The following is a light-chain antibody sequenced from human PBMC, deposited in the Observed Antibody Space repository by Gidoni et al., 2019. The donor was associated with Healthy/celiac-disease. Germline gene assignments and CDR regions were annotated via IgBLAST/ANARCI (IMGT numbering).Light chain of an antibody. CDR3: QQYYSTPCS. V-gene: IGKV4-1*01. J-gene: IGKJ2*04. CDR2: WAS. Sequence: DIVMTQSPDSLAVSLGERATINCKASQSVIYSSNNKNYLAWYQQKPGQPPKLLIYWASTRESGVPDRFSGSGSGTDFTLTISSLQAEDVAVYYCQQYYSTPCSFGQGTKLEIK. CDR1: QSVIYSSNNKNY.